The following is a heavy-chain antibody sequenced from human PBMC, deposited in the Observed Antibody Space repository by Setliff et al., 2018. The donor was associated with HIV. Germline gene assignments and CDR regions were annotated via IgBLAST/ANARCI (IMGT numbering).Heavy chain of an antibody. CDR1: GFTFSSYW. D-gene: IGHD3-3*01. Sequence: GGSLRLSCAASGFTFSSYWMSWVRQAPGKGLEWVANIKQDGSEKYYVDSVKGRFTISRDNAKNSLYLQMNSLRAENTAVYYCARDRGYFDFWSGYYTDDAFDIWGQGTMVTVSS. V-gene: IGHV3-7*03. CDR2: IKQDGSEK. J-gene: IGHJ3*02. CDR3: ARDRGYFDFWSGYYTDDAFDI.